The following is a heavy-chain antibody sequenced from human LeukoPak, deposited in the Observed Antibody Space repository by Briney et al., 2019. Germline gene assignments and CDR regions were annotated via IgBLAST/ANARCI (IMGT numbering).Heavy chain of an antibody. CDR3: ARADYYDSSGSDY. V-gene: IGHV1-18*01. Sequence: ASVKVSCTASGYTFTSYGISWVRQAPGQGLEWMGWISAYNGNTNYAQKLQGRVTMTTDKSTSTAYMELRSLRSDDTAVYYCARADYYDSSGSDYWGQGTLVAVSS. J-gene: IGHJ4*02. CDR2: ISAYNGNT. CDR1: GYTFTSYG. D-gene: IGHD3-22*01.